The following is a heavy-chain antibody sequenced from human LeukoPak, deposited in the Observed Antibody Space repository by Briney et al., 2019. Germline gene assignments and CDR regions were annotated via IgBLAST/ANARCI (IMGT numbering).Heavy chain of an antibody. V-gene: IGHV3-21*04. J-gene: IGHJ6*02. CDR2: ISSSSSYI. CDR1: GFTFSSYS. Sequence: GGPLRLSCAASGFTFSSYSMNWVRQAPGKGLEWVSSISSSSSYIYYADPVKGRFTISRDNAKNSLYLQMNSLRAEHTAVYYCARDHGGIYYYGMDVWGQGTTVTVSS. D-gene: IGHD4-23*01. CDR3: ARDHGGIYYYGMDV.